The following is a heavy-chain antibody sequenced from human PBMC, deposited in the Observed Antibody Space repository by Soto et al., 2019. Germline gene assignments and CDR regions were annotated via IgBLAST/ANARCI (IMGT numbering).Heavy chain of an antibody. CDR3: ARRGRDWYFDL. Sequence: GGSLRLSCAASGFTFSSYAMSWVRQAPGKGLEWVANIKQDGSEKYYVDSVKGRFTISRDNAKNSMYLQMNSLRAEDTAVYYCARRGRDWYFDLWGRGTLVTVSS. CDR2: IKQDGSEK. CDR1: GFTFSSYA. J-gene: IGHJ2*01. V-gene: IGHV3-7*04. D-gene: IGHD5-12*01.